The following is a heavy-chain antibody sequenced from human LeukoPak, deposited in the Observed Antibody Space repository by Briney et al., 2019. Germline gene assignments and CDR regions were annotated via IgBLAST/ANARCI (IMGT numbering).Heavy chain of an antibody. D-gene: IGHD3-3*01. J-gene: IGHJ6*03. CDR2: IYHSGST. V-gene: IGHV4-30-2*01. CDR1: GGFISSGGYY. Sequence: PSQTLSLTCTVSGGFISSGGYYWSWIRQPPGKGLEWIGYIYHSGSTYYDPSLKSRVTISVDRSKNQFSLKLSSVTAADTAVYYCARGNFWRGPHYYYYMDVWGKGTTVTVSS. CDR3: ARGNFWRGPHYYYYMDV.